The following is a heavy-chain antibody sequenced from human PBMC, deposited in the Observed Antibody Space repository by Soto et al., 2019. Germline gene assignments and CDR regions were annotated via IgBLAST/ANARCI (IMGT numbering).Heavy chain of an antibody. D-gene: IGHD5-18*01. Sequence: SETLSLTCAVYGVSFSGYYWSWIRQPPGKGLEWIGEINHSGSTNYNPSLKSRVTISVDTSKNQFSLKLSSVTAADTAVYYCARGRLPYDYWGQGTLVTVSS. CDR1: GVSFSGYY. CDR2: INHSGST. V-gene: IGHV4-34*01. CDR3: ARGRLPYDY. J-gene: IGHJ4*02.